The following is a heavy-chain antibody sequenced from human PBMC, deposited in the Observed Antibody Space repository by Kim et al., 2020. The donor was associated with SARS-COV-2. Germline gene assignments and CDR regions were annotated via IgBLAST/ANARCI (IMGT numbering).Heavy chain of an antibody. CDR3: AGHRIAAAGISFDF. Sequence: SETLSLTCTVSGGSISSYYWSWIRQLPGKGLEWIGYIYYSGSTNYNPSLKSRVTISVDTSKNQFSLKLSSVTAADTAVYYCAGHRIAAAGISFDFWGQGTRVTVSS. J-gene: IGHJ4*02. CDR2: IYYSGST. D-gene: IGHD6-13*01. V-gene: IGHV4-59*08. CDR1: GGSISSYY.